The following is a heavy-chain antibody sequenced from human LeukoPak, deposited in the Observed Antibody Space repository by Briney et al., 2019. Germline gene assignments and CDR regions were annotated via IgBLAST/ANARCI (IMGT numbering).Heavy chain of an antibody. CDR2: IYTNGRT. D-gene: IGHD2-15*01. Sequence: SETLSLTCTVSGGSIDTGSYYWSWIRQPAGKGLEWIGHIYTNGRTNYNPSLKSRVTISVDTSKSQFSLNLSSVTAADTAVYYWARDHPRLGSGIPIIWGQGTLVTVSS. CDR1: GGSIDTGSYY. J-gene: IGHJ4*02. V-gene: IGHV4-61*09. CDR3: ARDHPRLGSGIPII.